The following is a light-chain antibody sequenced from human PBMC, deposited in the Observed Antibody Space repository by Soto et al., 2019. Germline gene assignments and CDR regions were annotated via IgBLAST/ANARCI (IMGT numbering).Light chain of an antibody. V-gene: IGKV1-6*01. CDR3: QQYYSHPRT. CDR2: AAS. J-gene: IGKJ4*01. Sequence: AIQMTQSPSSLSASVGDRATITCRASQSISNDLGWYQQKPGKAPKLLIYAASNLQSGVPSRFSGSGSGTDFTLTISSLQPEDVATYYCQQYYSHPRTFGGGTKVEIK. CDR1: QSISND.